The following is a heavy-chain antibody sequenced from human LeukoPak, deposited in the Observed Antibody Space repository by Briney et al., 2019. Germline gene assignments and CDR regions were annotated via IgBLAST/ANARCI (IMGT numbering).Heavy chain of an antibody. Sequence: GRSLRLSCAASGFTFDDYAMHWVRQAPGKVLEWVSGISWNSGSIGYADSVKGRFTISRDNAKNSLYLQMNSLRAEDTALYYCAKEYSYGLSHWGQGTLVTVSS. CDR3: AKEYSYGLSH. V-gene: IGHV3-9*01. CDR1: GFTFDDYA. D-gene: IGHD5-18*01. J-gene: IGHJ4*02. CDR2: ISWNSGSI.